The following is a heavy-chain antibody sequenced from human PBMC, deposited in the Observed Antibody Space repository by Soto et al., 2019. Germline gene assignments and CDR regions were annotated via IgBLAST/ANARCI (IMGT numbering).Heavy chain of an antibody. CDR1: DYSISSGYY. V-gene: IGHV4-38-2*01. CDR2: VYHSGST. CDR3: ARAHISSEGYYFDY. Sequence: PSETLSLTCGVSDYSISSGYYWGWIRQPPGKGLEWIGSVYHSGSTYYNPSLKSRVTISVDTSKNQFSLKLSSVTAADTAVYYCARAHISSEGYYFDYWGQGTLVTVSS. D-gene: IGHD6-6*01. J-gene: IGHJ4*02.